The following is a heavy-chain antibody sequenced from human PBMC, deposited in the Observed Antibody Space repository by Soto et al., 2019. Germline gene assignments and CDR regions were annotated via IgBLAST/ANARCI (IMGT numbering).Heavy chain of an antibody. V-gene: IGHV1-69*02. CDR1: GDTFSFYT. Sequence: QVLLVQSGAEVKKPGSSVKVSCKASGDTFSFYTINWVRQAPGLGLEWVGRINPILSMSNYAQKFQGRVTMTADKSTSTAYMELRSLRSEDTAIYYCATSYGSGYRAFDYWGQGALVTVSS. D-gene: IGHD3-10*01. CDR3: ATSYGSGYRAFDY. J-gene: IGHJ4*02. CDR2: INPILSMS.